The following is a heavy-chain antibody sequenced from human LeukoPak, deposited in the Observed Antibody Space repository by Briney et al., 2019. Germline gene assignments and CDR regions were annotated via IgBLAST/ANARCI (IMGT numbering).Heavy chain of an antibody. CDR1: GGSISSYY. CDR3: ARVGQKGIAADYYYMDV. V-gene: IGHV4-4*07. CDR2: IYTSGST. D-gene: IGHD6-13*01. J-gene: IGHJ6*03. Sequence: SSETLSLTCTVSGGSISSYYWSWIRQPAGKGLEWIGRIYTSGSTNYNPSLKSRVTMSVDTSKNQFSLKLSSVTAADTAVYYCARVGQKGIAADYYYMDVWGKGTTVTISS.